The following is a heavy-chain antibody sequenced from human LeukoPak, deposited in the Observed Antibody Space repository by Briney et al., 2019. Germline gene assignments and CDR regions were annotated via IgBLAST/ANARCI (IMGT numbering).Heavy chain of an antibody. CDR1: GFTFSTYS. CDR3: ARDYSGSLNDAFDI. J-gene: IGHJ3*02. D-gene: IGHD1-26*01. Sequence: PGGSLRLSCAASGFTFSTYSMNWVRQAPGKGLEWVSYISSSSSAIYYADSVKGRFTISRDNAKNSLYLQMNSLRAEDTAVYYCARDYSGSLNDAFDIWGQGTMVTVSS. CDR2: ISSSSSAI. V-gene: IGHV3-48*01.